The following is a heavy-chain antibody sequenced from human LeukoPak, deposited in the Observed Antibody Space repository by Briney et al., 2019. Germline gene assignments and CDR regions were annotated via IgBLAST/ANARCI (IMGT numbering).Heavy chain of an antibody. Sequence: GGSLRLSCAASGFIVSSNYMSWVRQAPGKGLEWVSAIFSGGNTYYADSVKGRFTISRDNAKNSLYLQMNSLRAEDTAVYYCARDLGGSPDYWGQGTLVTVSS. CDR1: GFIVSSNY. J-gene: IGHJ4*02. CDR3: ARDLGGSPDY. CDR2: IFSGGNT. D-gene: IGHD2-15*01. V-gene: IGHV3-53*01.